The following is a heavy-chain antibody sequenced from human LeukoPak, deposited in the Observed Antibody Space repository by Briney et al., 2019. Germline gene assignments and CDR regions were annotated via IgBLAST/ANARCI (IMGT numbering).Heavy chain of an antibody. J-gene: IGHJ6*02. CDR3: ARGGDYPNYYYYYGMDV. D-gene: IGHD4-17*01. CDR1: GGTFSGYY. V-gene: IGHV4-34*01. CDR2: INHSGST. Sequence: SETLSLTCAGYGGTFSGYYWSWIRQPPGKGLEWIGEINHSGSTNYNPSLKSRVTTSVATSKNQFSLKLSSVTAADTAVYYCARGGDYPNYYYYYGMDVWGQGTTVTVSS.